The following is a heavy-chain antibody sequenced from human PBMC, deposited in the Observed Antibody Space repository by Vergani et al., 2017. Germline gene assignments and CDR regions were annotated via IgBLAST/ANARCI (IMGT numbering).Heavy chain of an antibody. CDR3: ARDDRIAVAGTFPDY. CDR2: ISYDGSNK. CDR1: GFTFSSYA. Sequence: QVQLVESGGGVVQPGRSLRLSCAASGFTFSSYAMHWVRQAPGKGLEWVAVISYDGSNKYYADSVKGRFTISRDNSKNTLYLQMNSLRAEDTAVYYCARDDRIAVAGTFPDYWGQGTLVTVSS. D-gene: IGHD6-19*01. V-gene: IGHV3-30*01. J-gene: IGHJ4*02.